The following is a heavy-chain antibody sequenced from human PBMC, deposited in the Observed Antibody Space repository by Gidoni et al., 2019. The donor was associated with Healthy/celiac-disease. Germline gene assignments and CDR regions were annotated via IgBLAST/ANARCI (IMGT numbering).Heavy chain of an antibody. D-gene: IGHD4-4*01. CDR1: GGSFSGYY. CDR3: ARGLQDQYYFDY. V-gene: IGHV4-34*01. CDR2: INHSGST. J-gene: IGHJ4*02. Sequence: QVQLQQWGAGLLKPSETLSLTCAVYGGSFSGYYWSWIRQPPGKGLEWIGEINHSGSTNYNPSLKSRVTISVDTSKNQFSLKLSSVTAADTAVYYCARGLQDQYYFDYWGQGTLVTVSS.